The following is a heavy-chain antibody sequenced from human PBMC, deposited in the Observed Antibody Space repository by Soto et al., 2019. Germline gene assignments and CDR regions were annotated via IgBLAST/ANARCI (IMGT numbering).Heavy chain of an antibody. CDR2: IYYSGSA. V-gene: IGHV4-39*01. CDR1: GGSISGGPYY. Sequence: QVQLQESGPGLVKPSETLSLTCTVSGGSISGGPYYWGWIRQPPGKGLEWIGFIYYSGSAYYNASLKSRVTISIDTSKNQFSLKLTSVTAADTAVFYCARHGVDYGDYASYYYYGMDVWGRGTTVTVSS. J-gene: IGHJ6*02. D-gene: IGHD4-17*01. CDR3: ARHGVDYGDYASYYYYGMDV.